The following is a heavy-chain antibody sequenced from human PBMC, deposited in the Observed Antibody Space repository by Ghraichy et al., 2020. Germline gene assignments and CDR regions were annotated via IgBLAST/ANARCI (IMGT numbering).Heavy chain of an antibody. V-gene: IGHV4-4*07. CDR1: GGSISSYY. J-gene: IGHJ6*02. CDR2: IYTSGST. Sequence: GSLRLSCTVSGGSISSYYWSWIRQPAGKGLEWIGRIYTSGSTNYNPSLKSRVTMSVDTSKNQFSLKLSSVTAADTAVYYCARDKDYYGSGSYLYYGMDVWGQGTTVTVSS. D-gene: IGHD3-10*01. CDR3: ARDKDYYGSGSYLYYGMDV.